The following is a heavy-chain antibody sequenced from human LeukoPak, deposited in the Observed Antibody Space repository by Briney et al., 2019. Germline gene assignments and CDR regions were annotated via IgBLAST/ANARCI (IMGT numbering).Heavy chain of an antibody. CDR3: ASGGLGYSSTW. Sequence: GASVKVSCKASGGTFSSYAISWVRQAPGQGLEWMGGIIPIFGTANYAQKFQGRVTITTDESTSTAYMELSSLRSEDTAVYYCASGGLGYSSTWWGQGTLVTVSS. CDR2: IIPIFGTA. D-gene: IGHD6-13*01. CDR1: GGTFSSYA. J-gene: IGHJ4*02. V-gene: IGHV1-69*05.